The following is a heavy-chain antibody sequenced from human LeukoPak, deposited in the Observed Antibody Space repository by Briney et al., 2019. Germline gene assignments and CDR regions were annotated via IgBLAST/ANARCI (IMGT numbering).Heavy chain of an antibody. CDR2: INPNSGGT. V-gene: IGHV1-2*02. CDR1: GYTFTGYY. J-gene: IGHJ3*02. Sequence: GASVKVSCKASGYTFTGYYMHWVRQAPGQGLEWMGWINPNSGGTNYAQKFQGRVTMTRDTSISTAYMELSRLRSDDTAVYYCARGGDSSGSIRSAFDIWGQGTMVTVSS. D-gene: IGHD3-22*01. CDR3: ARGGDSSGSIRSAFDI.